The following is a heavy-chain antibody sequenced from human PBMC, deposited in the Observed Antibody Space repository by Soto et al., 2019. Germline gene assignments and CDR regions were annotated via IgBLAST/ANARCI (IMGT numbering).Heavy chain of an antibody. CDR3: ARDPWNYVSGWFDP. V-gene: IGHV1-3*05. CDR2: INAGNGNT. J-gene: IGHJ5*02. D-gene: IGHD1-7*01. Sequence: QVQLVQSGAEEKKPGASVKVSCKASGYTFTSYAMHWVRQAPGQRLEWMGWINAGNGNTKYSQKFQGRVTITRDTSASTAYRELSSLRSEDTAVYYCARDPWNYVSGWFDPWGQGTLVTVSS. CDR1: GYTFTSYA.